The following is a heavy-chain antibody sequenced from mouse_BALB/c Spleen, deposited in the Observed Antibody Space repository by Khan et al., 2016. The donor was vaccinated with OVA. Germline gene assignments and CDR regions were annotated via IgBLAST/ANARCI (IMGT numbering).Heavy chain of an antibody. V-gene: IGHV9-3-1*01. CDR1: GYTFTNYG. J-gene: IGHJ4*01. CDR2: INTYTGEP. D-gene: IGHD2-14*01. Sequence: QIQLVQSGPELKKPGETVKISCKASGYTFTNYGMNWVKQAPGKGLKWMGWINTYTGEPTYADDFKGRFAFSLETSASTAHLQINNLKNEDTATYIGARVGYNGTMDYWGQGTSVTVSS. CDR3: ARVGYNGTMDY.